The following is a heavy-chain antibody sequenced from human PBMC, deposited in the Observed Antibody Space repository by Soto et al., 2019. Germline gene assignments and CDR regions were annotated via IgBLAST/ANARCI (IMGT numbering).Heavy chain of an antibody. V-gene: IGHV3-64*01. CDR1: GFTLSDYS. J-gene: IGHJ4*02. CDR2: ISYKGDST. D-gene: IGHD1-20*01. Sequence: HPGGSLRLSCAAPGFTLSDYSMHWVRQAAGKGLEYVSAISYKGDSTYYANSVKGRFTISRDNSKNTLYLQMNSLRAEDTAVYYCAKEIAYPVTGYWGQGTLVTVSS. CDR3: AKEIAYPVTGY.